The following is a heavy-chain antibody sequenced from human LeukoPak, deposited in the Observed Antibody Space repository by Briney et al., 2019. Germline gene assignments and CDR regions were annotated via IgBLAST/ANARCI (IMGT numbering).Heavy chain of an antibody. CDR1: GFTFSDYH. CDR2: ISSSGIYA. V-gene: IGHV3-11*03. CDR3: ARPRASGTTNDAFDI. D-gene: IGHD1/OR15-1a*01. Sequence: GGSLRLSCAASGFTFSDYHMSWIRQAPGKGLEWLSYISSSGIYANYADSVEGRFTISRDNAKNSLYLQMNYLRAEDTAVYYCARPRASGTTNDAFDIWGQGTMVTVSS. J-gene: IGHJ3*02.